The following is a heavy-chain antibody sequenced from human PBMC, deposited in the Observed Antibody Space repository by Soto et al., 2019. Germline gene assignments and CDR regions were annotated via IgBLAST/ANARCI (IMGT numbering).Heavy chain of an antibody. J-gene: IGHJ4*02. CDR3: ATEYTTYFAY. CDR1: VFSCSNYA. V-gene: IGHV3-23*01. D-gene: IGHD2-2*02. CDR2: ISAGGSNT. Sequence: PGGSLRLSCAASVFSCSNYAINLFRQAPGRGLEWVSAISAGGSNTNYADSVKGRFTISSDNSKNTIYLQMNGLRADDTAVYYCATEYTTYFAYCGQRTTLTVSS.